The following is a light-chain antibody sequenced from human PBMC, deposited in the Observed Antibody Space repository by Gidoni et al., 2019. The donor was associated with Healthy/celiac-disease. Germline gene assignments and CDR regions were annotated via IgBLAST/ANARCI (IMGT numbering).Light chain of an antibody. CDR2: QDS. CDR3: QAWDSSTAV. J-gene: IGLJ2*01. V-gene: IGLV3-1*01. CDR1: KMGDKY. Sequence: SYDLTQPPSVSVSPGQTASITCSGDKMGDKYACWYQQRPGQSPVLVIYQDSKRPSGIPERFSGSNSGNTATLTISGTQAMDEADYDCQAWDSSTAVFGGGTKLTVL.